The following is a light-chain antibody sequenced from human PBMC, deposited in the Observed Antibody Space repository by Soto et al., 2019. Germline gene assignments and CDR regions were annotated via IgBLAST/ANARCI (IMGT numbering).Light chain of an antibody. V-gene: IGLV2-8*01. Sequence: QSALTQPPSASGSPGQSVAISCTGTSSDVGVYDYVSWFQQNPGKAPKLMIYDVTKRPSGVPDRFSGSKSGNTASLTVSGLQAEDEAYYYCASYGGYYVVFGGGTKLTVL. CDR1: SSDVGVYDY. CDR3: ASYGGYYVV. CDR2: DVT. J-gene: IGLJ2*01.